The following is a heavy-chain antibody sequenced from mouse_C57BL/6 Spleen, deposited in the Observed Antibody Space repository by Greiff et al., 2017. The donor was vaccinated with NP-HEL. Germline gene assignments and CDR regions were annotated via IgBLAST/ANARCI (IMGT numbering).Heavy chain of an antibody. CDR1: GYTFTDHT. J-gene: IGHJ4*01. V-gene: IGHV1-78*01. Sequence: VQLQQSDAELVKPGASVKISCKVSGYTFTDHTIHWMKQRPEQGLEWIGYIYPRDGSTKYNEKFKGKATLTADKSSSTDYMQLNSLTSEDSAVYFCARWGGDGYRPYAMDYWGQGTSVTVSS. CDR3: ARWGGDGYRPYAMDY. D-gene: IGHD2-3*01. CDR2: IYPRDGST.